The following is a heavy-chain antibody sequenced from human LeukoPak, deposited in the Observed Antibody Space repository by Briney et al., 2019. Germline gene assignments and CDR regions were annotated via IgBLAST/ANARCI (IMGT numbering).Heavy chain of an antibody. CDR2: INYSGST. CDR3: ARGLYNWNDVVPSEFDY. Sequence: PSETLSLTCTVSGGSISRYYWSWIRQPPGKGLEWIGYINYSGSTNYNPSLTSRVTISVDTSKNQFSMKLSSVTAADTAVYYCARGLYNWNDVVPSEFDYWGQGTLVTVSS. CDR1: GGSISRYY. V-gene: IGHV4-59*01. J-gene: IGHJ4*02. D-gene: IGHD1-20*01.